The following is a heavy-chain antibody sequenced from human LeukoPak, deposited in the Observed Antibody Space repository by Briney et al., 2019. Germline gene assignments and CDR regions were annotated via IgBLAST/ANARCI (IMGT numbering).Heavy chain of an antibody. CDR1: GGSISSCY. V-gene: IGHV4-59*01. CDR3: ARERLGYYDRSGLDY. Sequence: TSETLSLTCTVSGGSISSCYWNWIRQPPGKGLEWIGYIYYSGSTNYNPSLKSRVTTSVDTSKNQFSLKLSSVTAADTAVYYCARERLGYYDRSGLDYWGQGTLVTVSS. CDR2: IYYSGST. D-gene: IGHD3-22*01. J-gene: IGHJ4*02.